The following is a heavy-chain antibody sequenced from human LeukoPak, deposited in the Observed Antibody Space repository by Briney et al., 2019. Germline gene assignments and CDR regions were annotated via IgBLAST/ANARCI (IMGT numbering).Heavy chain of an antibody. V-gene: IGHV3-23*01. CDR2: ISGSGGST. CDR1: GFTFSSYA. CDR3: AKSYNGYESKPDY. J-gene: IGHJ4*02. D-gene: IGHD5-12*01. Sequence: GGSLRLSCAASGFTFSSYAMSWVRQAPGKGLEWVSAISGSGGSTYYADSVKGRFTISRDNPKNTLYLQMNSLRAEDTAVYYCAKSYNGYESKPDYWGQGTLVTVSS.